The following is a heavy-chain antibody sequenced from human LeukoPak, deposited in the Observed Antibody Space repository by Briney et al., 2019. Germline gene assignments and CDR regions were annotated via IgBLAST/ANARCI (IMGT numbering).Heavy chain of an antibody. CDR1: GFTFSTYT. CDR2: ISTSISYI. J-gene: IGHJ6*02. D-gene: IGHD5-18*01. Sequence: GGSLRLSCAASGFTFSTYTMNWVRQAPGKGLEWVSSISTSISYIYYADSVKGRFTISRDNAKKSLYLQMNSLRAEDTAVYYCARWATYSYGYYYNYGMDVWGQGTTVTVSS. V-gene: IGHV3-21*01. CDR3: ARWATYSYGYYYNYGMDV.